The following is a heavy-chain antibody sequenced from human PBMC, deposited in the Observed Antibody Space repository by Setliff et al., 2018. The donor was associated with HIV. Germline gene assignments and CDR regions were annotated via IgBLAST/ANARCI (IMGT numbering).Heavy chain of an antibody. CDR1: GFTFDDYA. CDR3: ARGGSSLDTDY. D-gene: IGHD5-18*01. J-gene: IGHJ4*02. Sequence: PGGSLRLSCAASGFTFDDYAMHWVRQAPGKGLEWVSGISWNSGSIGYADSVKGRFTISRDDANNTLYLQMNSLRAEDTAVYYCARGGSSLDTDYWGQGTLVTVSS. V-gene: IGHV3-9*01. CDR2: ISWNSGSI.